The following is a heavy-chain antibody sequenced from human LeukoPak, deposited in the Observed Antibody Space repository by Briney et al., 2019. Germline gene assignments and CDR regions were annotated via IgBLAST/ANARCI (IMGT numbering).Heavy chain of an antibody. CDR2: INHSGST. CDR1: GFTFRHYY. J-gene: IGHJ4*02. D-gene: IGHD6-19*01. V-gene: IGHV4-34*01. CDR3: ARGGLYSSGWYVGY. Sequence: GSLRLSCAASGFTFRHYYMSWIRQPPGKGLEWIGEINHSGSTNYNPSLKSRVTISVDTSKNQFSLKLSSVTAADTAVYYCARGGLYSSGWYVGYWGQGTLVTVSS.